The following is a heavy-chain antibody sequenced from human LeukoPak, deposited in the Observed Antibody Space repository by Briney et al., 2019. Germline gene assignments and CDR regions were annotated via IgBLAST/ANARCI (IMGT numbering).Heavy chain of an antibody. J-gene: IGHJ4*02. CDR3: AKDPTVAGHYYFDY. CDR2: ISGSGGST. CDR1: GFTFSSYA. V-gene: IGHV3-23*01. Sequence: GGSLRLSCAASGFTFSSYAMSWVRQAPGKGLEWVSAISGSGGSTYYADSVKGRFTISRDNFKNTLYLQMNSLRAEDTAVYYCAKDPTVAGHYYFDYWGQGTLVTVSS. D-gene: IGHD6-19*01.